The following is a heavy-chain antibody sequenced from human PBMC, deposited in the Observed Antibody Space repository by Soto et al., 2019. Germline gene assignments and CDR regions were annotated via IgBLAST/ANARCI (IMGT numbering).Heavy chain of an antibody. Sequence: QVQLQESGPGLVKPSGTLSLTCAVSSGSISSSNWWSWVRQPPGKGLEWIGEIYHSGSTNYNPSLKRRVTISVDKSKNPFSLKLSSVTAADTAVYYCARGLGRFGELSLFDPWGQGTLVTVSS. CDR3: ARGLGRFGELSLFDP. V-gene: IGHV4-4*02. CDR1: SGSISSSNW. J-gene: IGHJ5*02. D-gene: IGHD3-10*01. CDR2: IYHSGST.